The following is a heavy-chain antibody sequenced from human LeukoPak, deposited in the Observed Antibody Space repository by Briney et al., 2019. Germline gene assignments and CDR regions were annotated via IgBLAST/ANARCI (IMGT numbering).Heavy chain of an antibody. J-gene: IGHJ4*02. Sequence: GRSLRLSCAASGLTFSDYAMHWVRQAPGKGLEWVAVISFDGTNKYYADSVQGRFFISRDNSKYTLHLQMNSLRTEDTAVYYCARDIRGSYGTLWVDYWGQGTLVTVSS. D-gene: IGHD1-26*01. CDR3: ARDIRGSYGTLWVDY. V-gene: IGHV3-30-3*01. CDR1: GLTFSDYA. CDR2: ISFDGTNK.